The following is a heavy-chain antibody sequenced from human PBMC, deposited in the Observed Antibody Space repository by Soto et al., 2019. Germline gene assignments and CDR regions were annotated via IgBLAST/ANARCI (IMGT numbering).Heavy chain of an antibody. CDR1: GYSVASHW. Sequence: GEFLEVSCEVSGYSVASHWFGWGRQMPGKGLEWMGIIYPGDSDTRYSPSFQGQVTISADKSISTAYLQWSSLKASDTAMYYCAREMYCSSTSCPITFDYWGQGTLVTVSS. J-gene: IGHJ4*02. CDR2: IYPGDSDT. CDR3: AREMYCSSTSCPITFDY. D-gene: IGHD2-2*01. V-gene: IGHV5-51*01.